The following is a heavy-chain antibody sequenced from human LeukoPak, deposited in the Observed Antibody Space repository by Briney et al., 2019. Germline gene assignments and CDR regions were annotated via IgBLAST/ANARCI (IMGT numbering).Heavy chain of an antibody. D-gene: IGHD4-11*01. J-gene: IGHJ4*02. CDR2: ISYDGSNK. CDR3: ARDNYGPDY. CDR1: GFTFSSYA. Sequence: GGSLRLSCAASGFTFSSYAMHWVRQAPGKGLEWVAVISYDGSNKYYADSVKGRFTISRDNSKNTLYLQMNSLRAEDTAVYYCARDNYGPDYWGQGTLVTVSS. V-gene: IGHV3-30-3*01.